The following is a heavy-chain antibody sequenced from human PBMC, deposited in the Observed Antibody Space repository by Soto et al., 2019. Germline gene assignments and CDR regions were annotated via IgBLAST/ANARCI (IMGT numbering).Heavy chain of an antibody. J-gene: IGHJ5*02. Sequence: AASVKVSCKASGGTFSSYAISLVRQAPGQGLEWXGGXXPXXGXAXXXQXXXGRVTITADESTSTAYMELSSLRSEDTAVYYCARGKNYVLLNWFDPWGQGTLVTVSS. V-gene: IGHV1-69*13. CDR1: GGTFSSYA. D-gene: IGHD3-10*01. CDR2: XXPXXGXA. CDR3: ARGKNYVLLNWFDP.